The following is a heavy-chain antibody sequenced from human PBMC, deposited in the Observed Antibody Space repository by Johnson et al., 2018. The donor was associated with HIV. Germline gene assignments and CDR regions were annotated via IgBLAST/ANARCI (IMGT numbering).Heavy chain of an antibody. Sequence: VQLVESGGGLVQPGRSLRLSCAASGFMFDDYGMSWVRQVPGKGLEWVANIKQDGSEKYYVDSVKGRFTISRDNSKNTLYLQLNGLSAEDTALYYCAKAVAGGCDAFDIWGQGTMVTVSS. D-gene: IGHD6-13*01. CDR1: GFMFDDYG. J-gene: IGHJ3*02. V-gene: IGHV3-7*01. CDR2: IKQDGSEK. CDR3: AKAVAGGCDAFDI.